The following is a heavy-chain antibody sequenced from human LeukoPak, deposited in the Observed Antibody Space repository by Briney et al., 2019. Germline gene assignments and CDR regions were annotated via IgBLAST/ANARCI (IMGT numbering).Heavy chain of an antibody. Sequence: GGSLRLSCAASGFTVSSNYMSWVRQAPGKGLEWVSVIYSGGSTYYADSVKGRFTISRDNSKNTLYLQMNSLRAEDTALYYCARDPPGRYYYDSSGYLDYWGQGTMVTVSS. CDR3: ARDPPGRYYYDSSGYLDY. CDR1: GFTVSSNY. V-gene: IGHV3-66*01. D-gene: IGHD3-22*01. J-gene: IGHJ3*01. CDR2: IYSGGST.